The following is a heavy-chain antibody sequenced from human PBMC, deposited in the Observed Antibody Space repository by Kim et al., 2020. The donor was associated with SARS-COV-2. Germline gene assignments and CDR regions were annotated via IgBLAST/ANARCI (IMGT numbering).Heavy chain of an antibody. CDR1: GGSVSSGSYH. CDR3: ARDWVRSSGSVGGYGMGV. J-gene: IGHJ6*02. CDR2: IYYSGST. D-gene: IGHD3-22*01. Sequence: SETLSLTCTVSGGSVSSGSYHWSWIQQPPGKGLEWIGYIYYSGSTNYNPSLKSRVTISVDTSKNQFSLKVNSVTAADAAVYYCARDWVRSSGSVGGYGMGVWGQGTPVTVSS. V-gene: IGHV4-61*01.